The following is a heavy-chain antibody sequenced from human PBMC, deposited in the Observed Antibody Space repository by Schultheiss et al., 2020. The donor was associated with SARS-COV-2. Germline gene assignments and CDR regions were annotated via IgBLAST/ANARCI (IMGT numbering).Heavy chain of an antibody. V-gene: IGHV3-23*03. J-gene: IGHJ6*03. CDR3: AKERSPYYYYYYYMDV. CDR2: IYSGGST. Sequence: GGSLRLSCAASGFTFSSYAMSWVRQAPGKGLEWVSVIYSGGSTYYADSVKGRFTISRDNSKNTLYLQMNSLRAEDTAVYYCAKERSPYYYYYYYMDVWGKGTTVTVSS. CDR1: GFTFSSYA.